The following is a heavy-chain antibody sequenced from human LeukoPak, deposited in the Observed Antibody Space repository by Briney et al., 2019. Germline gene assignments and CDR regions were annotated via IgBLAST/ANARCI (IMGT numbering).Heavy chain of an antibody. V-gene: IGHV1-2*06. CDR2: INPNSGGT. CDR3: ARAGLILRFLEPRASAFDY. Sequence: ATVKISCKVSGYTFTDYYMHWVRQAPGQGLEWMGRINPNSGGTNYAQKFQGRVTMTRDTSISTAYMELSRLRSDDTAVYYCARAGLILRFLEPRASAFDYWGQGTLVTVSS. CDR1: GYTFTDYY. D-gene: IGHD3-3*01. J-gene: IGHJ4*02.